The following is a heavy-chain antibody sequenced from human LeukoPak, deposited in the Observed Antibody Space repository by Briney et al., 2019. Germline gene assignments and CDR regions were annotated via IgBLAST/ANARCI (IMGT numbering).Heavy chain of an antibody. Sequence: PGRSLRLSCAASGFTFDDYAMHWVRQAPGKGLEWDSGISWNSGRIGYADSVKGRFTISRDNAKNSLYLQMNSMRDEETALYYCGKGGSVLLWFGEPENYFDYWGQGTLVTVSS. CDR3: GKGGSVLLWFGEPENYFDY. J-gene: IGHJ4*02. CDR1: GFTFDDYA. V-gene: IGHV3-9*01. CDR2: ISWNSGRI. D-gene: IGHD3-10*01.